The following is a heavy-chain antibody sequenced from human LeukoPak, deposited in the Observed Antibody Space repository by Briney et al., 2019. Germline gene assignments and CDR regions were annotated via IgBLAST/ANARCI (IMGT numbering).Heavy chain of an antibody. V-gene: IGHV3-21*01. CDR2: ISSSSSYI. D-gene: IGHD3-22*01. J-gene: IGHJ4*02. Sequence: GGSLRLSCAASGFTFSSYSMNWVRQAPGKGLEWVSSISSSSSYIYYADSVKGRFTISRDNAKNSLYLQMNSLRAEDTAVYYCASLSYYYDSSGYPYFDYWGQGTLATVSS. CDR3: ASLSYYYDSSGYPYFDY. CDR1: GFTFSSYS.